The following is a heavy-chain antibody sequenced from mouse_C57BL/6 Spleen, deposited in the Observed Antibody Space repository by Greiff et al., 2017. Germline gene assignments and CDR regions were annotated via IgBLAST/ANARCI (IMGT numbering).Heavy chain of an antibody. CDR3: ARPFAYYSNYGAMDY. V-gene: IGHV1-61*01. CDR1: GYTFTSYW. J-gene: IGHJ4*01. CDR2: IYPSDSET. Sequence: VQLQQPGAELVRPGSSVKLSCKASGYTFTSYWMDWVKQRPGQGLEWIGNIYPSDSETHYNQKFKDKATLTVDKSSSTAYMQLSSLTSEDSAVYYCARPFAYYSNYGAMDYWGQGTSVTVSS. D-gene: IGHD2-5*01.